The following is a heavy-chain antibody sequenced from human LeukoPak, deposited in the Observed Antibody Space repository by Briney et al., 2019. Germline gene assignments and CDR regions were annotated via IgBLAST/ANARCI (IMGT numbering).Heavy chain of an antibody. J-gene: IGHJ3*02. Sequence: PSQTLSLTCPVSGGSISSGSYYWNWIRQPAGKGLEWIGRIYTSGSTNYNPSLKSRVTISLDTSKNQFSLKLSSVTAADTAVYYCARDSTLDIWGQGTMVTVSS. CDR2: IYTSGST. CDR3: ARDSTLDI. V-gene: IGHV4-61*02. CDR1: GGSISSGSYY.